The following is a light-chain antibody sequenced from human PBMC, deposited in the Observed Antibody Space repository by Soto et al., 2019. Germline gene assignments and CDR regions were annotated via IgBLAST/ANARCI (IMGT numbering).Light chain of an antibody. CDR2: EAS. CDR1: QSVSSY. V-gene: IGKV3-11*01. J-gene: IGKJ5*01. Sequence: VWTQSEETCALSTWESPALSWGASQSVSSYLAWYQQKPGQAPRLLLYEASNRATGIPARFSGSGSGTDFTLTISSLEPEDFAVYYCQQRSNWPPITFGQGTRLEIK. CDR3: QQRSNWPPIT.